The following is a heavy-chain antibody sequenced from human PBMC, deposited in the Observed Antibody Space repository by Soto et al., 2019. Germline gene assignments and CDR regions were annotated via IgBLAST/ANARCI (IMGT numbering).Heavy chain of an antibody. D-gene: IGHD1-26*01. CDR2: IWYDGSNK. J-gene: IGHJ6*02. V-gene: IGHV3-33*01. Sequence: GGSLRLSCAASGFTFSSYGMHWVRQAPGKGLEWVAVIWYDGSNKYYADSVKGRFTISRDNSKNTLYLQMNSLRAEDTAVYYCARERVGATVSYYYYYGMDVWGQGTTVTVSS. CDR3: ARERVGATVSYYYYYGMDV. CDR1: GFTFSSYG.